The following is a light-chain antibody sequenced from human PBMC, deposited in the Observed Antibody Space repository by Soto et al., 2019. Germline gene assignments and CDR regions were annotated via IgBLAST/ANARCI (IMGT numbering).Light chain of an antibody. Sequence: DIQMTHPPSTLSASVGARVTITCRASQSSSCWLAWDHQKPGKAPKLPISKASSLESGVPPRFSGGGSRTEFTLTSSSLQPDDFATSCWQQYTFGQGTKVE. V-gene: IGKV1-5*03. CDR2: KAS. CDR1: QSSSCW. CDR3: QQYT. J-gene: IGKJ2*01.